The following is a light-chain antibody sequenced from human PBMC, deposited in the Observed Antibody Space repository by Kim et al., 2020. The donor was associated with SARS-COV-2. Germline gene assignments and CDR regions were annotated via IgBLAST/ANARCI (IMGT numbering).Light chain of an antibody. V-gene: IGKV3-20*01. Sequence: PGERATPPCRASHSVSISSIAGYQQKTGQTPRLLIYGASSRATGITDRFSGSGSGTDFTLTISRLEPEDFAVYYCQQYGSSSALTFGGGTKVDIK. CDR2: GAS. CDR3: QQYGSSSALT. CDR1: HSVSISS. J-gene: IGKJ4*01.